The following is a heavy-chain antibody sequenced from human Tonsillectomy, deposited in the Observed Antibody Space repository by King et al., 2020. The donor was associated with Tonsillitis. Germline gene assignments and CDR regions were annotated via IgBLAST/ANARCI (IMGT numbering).Heavy chain of an antibody. Sequence: QLVQSGGGVVQPGRSLRLSCAASGFTFSSYAMHWGRQPPGKGLEWVADISYDGSNKFYADSVKGRFTISRDNSKNTVYLQLNSLRAEDTAVYDCARRDGALDYYFYGLDVWGEGTPVTAYS. CDR3: ARRDGALDYYFYGLDV. D-gene: IGHD4-17*01. J-gene: IGHJ6*01. CDR1: GFTFSSYA. CDR2: ISYDGSNK. V-gene: IGHV3-30-3*01.